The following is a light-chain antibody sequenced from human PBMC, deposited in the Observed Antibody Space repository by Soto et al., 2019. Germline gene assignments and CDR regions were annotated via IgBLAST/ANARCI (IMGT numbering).Light chain of an antibody. V-gene: IGLV1-51*01. CDR3: ATWDGSLPGEV. Sequence: QSVLTQSPSVSAAPGQKVTISCSGSSSNIGNNYVSWYQQLPGTAPKLLIYDNNKRPSGIPDRFSGSKSGTSGTLDITGLQTGDEADCYCATWDGSLPGEVXGGGTKVTVL. J-gene: IGLJ2*01. CDR2: DNN. CDR1: SSNIGNNY.